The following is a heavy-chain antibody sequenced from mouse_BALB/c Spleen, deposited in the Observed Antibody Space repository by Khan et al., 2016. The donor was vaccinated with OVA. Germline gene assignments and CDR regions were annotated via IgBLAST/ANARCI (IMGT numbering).Heavy chain of an antibody. CDR3: TRDRIDY. CDR1: GYTFTTYW. J-gene: IGHJ2*01. Sequence: QVQLKQSGAELAKPGASVKMSCKASGYTFTTYWMHWVKQRPGKGLEWIGYINPTSGYTDYNERFKDKATLSADKSSSTAYMQLSSLTSEGSAVYYCTRDRIDYWGQGTTLTVSS. V-gene: IGHV1-7*01. CDR2: INPTSGYT.